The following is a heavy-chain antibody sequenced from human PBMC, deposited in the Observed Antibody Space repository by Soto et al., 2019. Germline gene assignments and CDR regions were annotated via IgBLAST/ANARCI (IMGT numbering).Heavy chain of an antibody. CDR2: ISVSAGTK. D-gene: IGHD1-1*01. CDR3: AKGPWQLSYYYYYGLDV. CDR1: GFTFSNYA. J-gene: IGHJ6*02. Sequence: GGSLRLSCAASGFTFSNYAMTWVRQAPGKGLEYVASISVSAGTKLYANPVKGRFTISRDESRNTLSLQMNGLRADDTGVYYCAKGPWQLSYYYYYGLDVWGQGTTVTVSS. V-gene: IGHV3-23*01.